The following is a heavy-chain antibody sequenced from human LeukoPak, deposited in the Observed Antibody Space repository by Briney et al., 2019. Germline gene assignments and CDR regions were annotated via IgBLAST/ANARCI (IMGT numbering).Heavy chain of an antibody. J-gene: IGHJ4*02. Sequence: PGGSLRVSCVASGFTYLAYWMSWVRQARGKGLEWVAIINQDESVTSYVDSVKGRFTISRDNAKDSLYLHVTNLRAEDTAVYYCARADWGSIDYWGQGNLVTVS. V-gene: IGHV3-7*01. CDR3: ARADWGSIDY. CDR2: INQDESVT. CDR1: GFTYLAYW. D-gene: IGHD7-27*01.